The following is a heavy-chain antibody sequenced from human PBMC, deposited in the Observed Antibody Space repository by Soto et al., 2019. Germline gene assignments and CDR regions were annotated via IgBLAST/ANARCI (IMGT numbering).Heavy chain of an antibody. CDR1: GFTFRSIW. Sequence: GGSLRLSCTEFGFTFRSIWMTWVRQAPGKGLEWVADINQDGSQRYYVDSVKGRFTISRDNAKNSLYLQMNSLRAEDTAVYYCAGSVYWGRGTLVTVSS. J-gene: IGHJ4*02. CDR3: AGSVY. V-gene: IGHV3-7*02. CDR2: INQDGSQR. D-gene: IGHD3-10*01.